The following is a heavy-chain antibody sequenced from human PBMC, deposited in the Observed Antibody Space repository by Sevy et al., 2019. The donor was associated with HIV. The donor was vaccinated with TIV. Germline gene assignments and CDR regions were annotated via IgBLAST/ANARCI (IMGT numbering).Heavy chain of an antibody. CDR3: ARTGCSITSCVTADAFDI. CDR1: GFTFSSYS. CDR2: ISGISNYI. J-gene: IGHJ3*02. V-gene: IGHV3-21*06. Sequence: GGSLRLSCAASGFTFSSYSMNWVRQAPGKGLEWVSSISGISNYIYYADSVKGRFTISIDNAKSSRYLQMNSLRAEDTAVYYCARTGCSITSCVTADAFDIWGQGTLVTVS. D-gene: IGHD2-2*01.